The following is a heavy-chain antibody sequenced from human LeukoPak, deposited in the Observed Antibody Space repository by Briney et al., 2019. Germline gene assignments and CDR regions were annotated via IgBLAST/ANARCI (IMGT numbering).Heavy chain of an antibody. Sequence: SETLSLTCTVSGGSISNSTYYWGCIRQPPGKGLEWIGTIYYSGSTYYNPSLKSRFTISVDTSKNHFSLNLSSLTAADTAVYYRARQIRGDYYFDYWGQGTLVTVSS. CDR2: IYYSGST. V-gene: IGHV4-39*01. CDR1: GGSISNSTYY. D-gene: IGHD3-10*01. CDR3: ARQIRGDYYFDY. J-gene: IGHJ4*02.